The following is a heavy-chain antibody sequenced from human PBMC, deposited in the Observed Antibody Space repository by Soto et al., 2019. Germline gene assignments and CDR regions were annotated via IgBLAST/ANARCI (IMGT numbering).Heavy chain of an antibody. CDR3: ANGSAMGADH. J-gene: IGHJ5*02. CDR1: GVTSSTHT. V-gene: IGHV1-69*06. Sequence: ASVKVSCKASGVTSSTHTITWVRQAPGQGLEWMGGIIPLFGTGHKAQKFQGRITIIADKSTSTAYMELSSLRSEDTAVYFCANGSAMGADHWGQGTLVTVSS. D-gene: IGHD5-18*01. CDR2: IIPLFGTG.